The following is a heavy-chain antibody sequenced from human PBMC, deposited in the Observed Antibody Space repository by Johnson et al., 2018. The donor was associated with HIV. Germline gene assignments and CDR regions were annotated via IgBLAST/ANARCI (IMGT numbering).Heavy chain of an antibody. CDR2: ISYDGSNK. CDR3: ARSYCSGGSCRIHDAFDI. Sequence: QVLLVESGGGVVQPGRSLRLSCAASGFTFSSYAMHWVRQAPGKGLEWVAVISYDGSNKYYADSVKGRFTISRNTSKNTLYLQMNSLRAEDTAVYYWARSYCSGGSCRIHDAFDIWGQGTMVTVSS. V-gene: IGHV3-30-3*01. J-gene: IGHJ3*02. CDR1: GFTFSSYA. D-gene: IGHD2-15*01.